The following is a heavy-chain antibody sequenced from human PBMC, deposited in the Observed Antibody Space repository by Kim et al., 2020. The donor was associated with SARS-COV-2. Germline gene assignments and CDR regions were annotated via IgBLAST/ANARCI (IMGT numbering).Heavy chain of an antibody. CDR3: ASSPWFDP. CDR2: SGLT. J-gene: IGHJ5*02. Sequence: SGLTSYNPSLKSRVTISVDTSKNPFSRKLSSVTAADTAVYYCASSPWFDPWGQGTLVTVSS. V-gene: IGHV4-39*01.